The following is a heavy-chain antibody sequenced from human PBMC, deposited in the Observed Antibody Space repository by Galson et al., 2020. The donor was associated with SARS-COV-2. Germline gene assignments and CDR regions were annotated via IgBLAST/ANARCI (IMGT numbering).Heavy chain of an antibody. CDR3: VKDRGIGDAGNPTDGLDV. J-gene: IGHJ6*02. V-gene: IGHV3-9*01. CDR1: GFTFEDYA. CDR2: ITWNRRNT. D-gene: IGHD1-26*01. Sequence: GGSLRLSCAASGFTFEDYAMHWVRQPPGKGLEWVSGITWNRRNTAYAGSLEGRFTISRDNAKNSLYLQMSSLRVEDTALYYCVKDRGIGDAGNPTDGLDVWGQGTTVSVSS.